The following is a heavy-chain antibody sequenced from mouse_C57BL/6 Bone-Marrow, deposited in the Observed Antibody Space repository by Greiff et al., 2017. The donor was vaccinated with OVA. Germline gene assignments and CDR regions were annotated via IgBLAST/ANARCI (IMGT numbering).Heavy chain of an antibody. CDR3: ARSGSNPWSYWYFDV. CDR2: IDPSDSYT. D-gene: IGHD1-1*01. V-gene: IGHV1-50*01. CDR1: GYTFTSYW. Sequence: VQLQQSGAELVKPGASVKLSCKASGYTFTSYWMQWVKQRPGQGLEWIGEIDPSDSYTNYNQKFKGKATLTVDTSSSTAYMQLSSLTSEDSAVYYCARSGSNPWSYWYFDVWGTGTTVTVSS. J-gene: IGHJ1*03.